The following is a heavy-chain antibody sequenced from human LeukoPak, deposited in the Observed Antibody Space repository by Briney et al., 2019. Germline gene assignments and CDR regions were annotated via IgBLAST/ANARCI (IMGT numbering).Heavy chain of an antibody. D-gene: IGHD6-13*01. J-gene: IGHJ4*02. CDR3: ARGGYSSSWHALDY. CDR2: ISYDGSNK. V-gene: IGHV3-30-3*01. CDR1: GFTFSSYA. Sequence: PGGSLRLSCAASGFTFSSYAMHWVRQTPGKGLEWVAVISYDGSNKYYADSVKGRFTISRDNSKNTLYLQMNSLRAEDTAVYYCARGGYSSSWHALDYWGQGTLVTVPS.